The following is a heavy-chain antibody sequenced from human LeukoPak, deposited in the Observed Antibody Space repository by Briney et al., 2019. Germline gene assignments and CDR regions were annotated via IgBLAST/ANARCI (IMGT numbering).Heavy chain of an antibody. CDR2: ITTGGGT. D-gene: IGHD1-26*01. CDR3: ATYSGSYFDY. V-gene: IGHV3-23*01. Sequence: GGSLRLSCAASGFSFSNYPMSWVRQAPGKGLEWVSAITTGGGTYYAGSVKGRFSISRDNSKNTVYLQMNSLRVEDTAVYYCATYSGSYFDYWGQGTLVTVSS. CDR1: GFSFSNYP. J-gene: IGHJ4*02.